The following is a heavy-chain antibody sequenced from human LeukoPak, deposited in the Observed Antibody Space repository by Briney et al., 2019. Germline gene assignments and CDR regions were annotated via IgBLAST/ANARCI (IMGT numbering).Heavy chain of an antibody. Sequence: GGSLRLSCAASGFTFSSHWMHWVRQAPGKGLVWVSRINSDGSSTSYADSVKGRFTISRDNAKNTLYLQMNSLRAEDTAVYYCPRYNWNSAPFDYWGQGTLVTVSS. CDR2: INSDGSST. CDR1: GFTFSSHW. J-gene: IGHJ4*02. D-gene: IGHD1-7*01. CDR3: PRYNWNSAPFDY. V-gene: IGHV3-74*01.